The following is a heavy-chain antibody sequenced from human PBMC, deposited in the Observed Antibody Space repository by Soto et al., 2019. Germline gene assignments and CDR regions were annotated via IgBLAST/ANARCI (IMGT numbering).Heavy chain of an antibody. Sequence: ASVKVACKASGYTFTVAYMHWVRQAQGQGLEWMGWINPNSGGTNYAQKFQGRVTMTRDTSISTAYMELSRLRSDDTAVYYCARDCDFWSGYRDYYYGMDVWGQGTTVTVSS. CDR2: INPNSGGT. CDR1: GYTFTVAY. J-gene: IGHJ6*02. CDR3: ARDCDFWSGYRDYYYGMDV. V-gene: IGHV1-2*02. D-gene: IGHD3-3*01.